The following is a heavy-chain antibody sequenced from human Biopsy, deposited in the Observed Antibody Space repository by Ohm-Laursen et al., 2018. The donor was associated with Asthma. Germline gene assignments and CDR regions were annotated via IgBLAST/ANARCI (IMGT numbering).Heavy chain of an antibody. CDR1: GGTFSNFA. CDR3: ARCQVGYSSGWSLLLKKIYYSGMDV. J-gene: IGHJ6*02. V-gene: IGHV1-69*01. CDR2: IMTVFGTT. D-gene: IGHD6-19*01. Sequence: FSVKVSCKAPGGTFSNFAISWVRQAPGQGLEWLGGIMTVFGTTNYTQKFQGRVTITADESTSTAYMEVTSLRSEDTAIYYCARCQVGYSSGWSLLLKKIYYSGMDVWGQGTAVTVSS.